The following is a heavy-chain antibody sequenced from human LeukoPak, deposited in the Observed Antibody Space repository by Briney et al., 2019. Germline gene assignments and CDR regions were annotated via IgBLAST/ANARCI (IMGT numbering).Heavy chain of an antibody. CDR3: ARQVLEMTAMYAFDI. CDR2: IYYDGSL. CDR1: GGSIRSSSYY. V-gene: IGHV4-39*01. J-gene: IGHJ3*02. Sequence: SETLSLTCTASGGSIRSSSYYWGWIRQPPGKGLEWTGSIYYDGSLYYNPSLKSRVTIYVDTSKNQFSLKVRSVTAADTAVYYCARQVLEMTAMYAFDIWGQGTIVTVSS. D-gene: IGHD5-24*01.